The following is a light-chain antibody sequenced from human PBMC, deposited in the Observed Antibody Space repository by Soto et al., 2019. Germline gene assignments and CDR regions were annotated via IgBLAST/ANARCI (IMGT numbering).Light chain of an antibody. CDR3: DSHAGSSAV. Sequence: QSALTQPPSASGSPGQSVTISCTGTSRDVGAYNYVSWYQLHPAKAPKVIIYDVSKRPSGVPDRFSGSKSGNTAFLTVSGLQAEDEADYYCDSHAGSSAVFGGGTELTVL. V-gene: IGLV2-8*01. J-gene: IGLJ2*01. CDR1: SRDVGAYNY. CDR2: DVS.